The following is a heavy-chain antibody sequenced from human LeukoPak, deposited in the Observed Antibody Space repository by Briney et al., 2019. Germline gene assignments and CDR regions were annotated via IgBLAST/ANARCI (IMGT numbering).Heavy chain of an antibody. CDR1: GFTFSSYA. D-gene: IGHD3-22*01. CDR2: ITTVGGST. CDR3: AKGGYYDNSGYPSNWFDP. V-gene: IGHV3-23*01. Sequence: GGSLRLSCAASGFTFSSYAMSWVRQAPGKGLEWVSSITTVGGSTYYADSVKGRFTISRDNSKNTLYLQINSLRVEDTAVYLCAKGGYYDNSGYPSNWFDPWGRGTLVTVSS. J-gene: IGHJ5*02.